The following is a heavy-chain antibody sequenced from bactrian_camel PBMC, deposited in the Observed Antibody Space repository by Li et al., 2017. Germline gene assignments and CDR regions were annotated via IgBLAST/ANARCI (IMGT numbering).Heavy chain of an antibody. CDR2: SANITDINDRSP. CDR3: AADLGWCGSAPLQREFRN. J-gene: IGHJ4*01. CDR1: GNTLSRTC. D-gene: IGHD6*01. Sequence: HVQLVESGGDSVQAGGSLRLSCVVSGNTLSRTCIAWFRQGPGKQREVVAISANITDINDRSPYYADSVKGRFTISHVNSNNTMHLQMNSLKPEDTAVYYCAADLGWCGSAPLQREFRNWGQGTQVTVS. V-gene: IGHV3S53*01.